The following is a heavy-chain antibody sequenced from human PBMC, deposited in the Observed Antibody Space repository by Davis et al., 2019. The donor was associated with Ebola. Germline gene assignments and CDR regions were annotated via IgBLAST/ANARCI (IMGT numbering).Heavy chain of an antibody. Sequence: GESLKISCAASGFTFSSYSMNWVRQAPGKGLEWVSYISSSSSTIYYVDSVKGRFTISRDNAKNSLYLQMNSLRDEDTAVYYCARADYGSGSSYGMDIWGKGTTVTVYS. J-gene: IGHJ6*04. V-gene: IGHV3-48*02. D-gene: IGHD3-10*01. CDR3: ARADYGSGSSYGMDI. CDR1: GFTFSSYS. CDR2: ISSSSSTI.